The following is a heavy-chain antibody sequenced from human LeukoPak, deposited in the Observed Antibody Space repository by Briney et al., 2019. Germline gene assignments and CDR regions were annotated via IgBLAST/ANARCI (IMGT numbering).Heavy chain of an antibody. CDR3: AIDSSYGYDY. Sequence: PGGSLRLSCAASGFTFSNYWMHWVRQAPGKGLVWVSRIKSDGTYTTYADSVKGRFTISRDNAKNTLYLQMNSLRAEDTAVYYCAIDSSYGYDYWGQGTLVTVSS. V-gene: IGHV3-74*01. CDR2: IKSDGTYT. CDR1: GFTFSNYW. J-gene: IGHJ4*02. D-gene: IGHD5-18*01.